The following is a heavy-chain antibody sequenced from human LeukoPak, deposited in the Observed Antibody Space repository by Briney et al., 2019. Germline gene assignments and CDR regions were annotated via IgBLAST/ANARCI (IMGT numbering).Heavy chain of an antibody. CDR1: GGSISSSSYY. CDR3: AGYAVAGTNY. J-gene: IGHJ4*02. D-gene: IGHD6-19*01. V-gene: IGHV4-39*01. Sequence: SETLSLTCTVSGGSISSSSYYWGWIRQPPGKGLEWIGSIYYSGSTYYNPSLKSRVTISVDTSKNQFSLKLSSVTAADTAVYYCAGYAVAGTNYWGQGTLVTVSS. CDR2: IYYSGST.